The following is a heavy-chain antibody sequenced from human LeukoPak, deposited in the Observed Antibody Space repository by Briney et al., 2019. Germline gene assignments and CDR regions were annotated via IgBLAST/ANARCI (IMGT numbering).Heavy chain of an antibody. Sequence: GGSLRLSCAASGFTFSSYWMSWVRQAPGKGLEWVAIISKDGSDKNYADSVKGRFIISRDNSKNTLYLQMSSLRAEDTAVYYCAKEYDGYWGQGTLVTVSS. CDR1: GFTFSSYW. CDR3: AKEYDGY. V-gene: IGHV3-30*18. J-gene: IGHJ4*02. D-gene: IGHD2-8*01. CDR2: ISKDGSDK.